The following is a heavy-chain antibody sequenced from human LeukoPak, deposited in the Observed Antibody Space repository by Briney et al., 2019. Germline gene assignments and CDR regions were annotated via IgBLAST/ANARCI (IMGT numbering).Heavy chain of an antibody. CDR2: ISEYNGNT. D-gene: IGHD6-6*01. CDR3: ARDRGVEYSSSSFDY. V-gene: IGHV1-18*01. CDR1: VYTFTSCG. Sequence: ASVKVSCKACVYTFTSCGLSWVRQPPGQGLEGMGWISEYNGNTNYVQKLKGRVTMTTDTSTSTAYMELRSLRSDDTAVYYCARDRGVEYSSSSFDYWGQGTLVTVSS. J-gene: IGHJ4*02.